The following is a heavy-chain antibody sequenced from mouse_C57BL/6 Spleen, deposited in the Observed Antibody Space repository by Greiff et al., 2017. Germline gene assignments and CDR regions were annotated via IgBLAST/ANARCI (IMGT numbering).Heavy chain of an antibody. J-gene: IGHJ3*01. D-gene: IGHD2-2*01. CDR2: INPNNGGT. CDR3: ARFAAYGSTAWFAY. Sequence: EVQLQQSGPELVKPGASVKMSCKASGYTFTDYNMHWVKQSHGKSLEWIGYINPNNGGTSYNQKFKGKATLTVNKSSSTAYMELRSLTSEDSAVYSGARFAAYGSTAWFAYWGQGTLVTVSA. CDR1: GYTFTDYN. V-gene: IGHV1-22*01.